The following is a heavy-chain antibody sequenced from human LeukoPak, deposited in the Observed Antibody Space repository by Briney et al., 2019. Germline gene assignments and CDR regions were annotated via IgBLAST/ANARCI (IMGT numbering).Heavy chain of an antibody. CDR3: ARTSGDYRWYFDL. CDR1: GYTFTSHD. J-gene: IGHJ2*01. V-gene: IGHV1-8*01. D-gene: IGHD2-21*02. CDR2: MNPNSGYT. Sequence: ASVKVSCKASGYTFTSHDINWVRQATGQGLEWMGWMNPNSGYTGYEQKFQGRVTMTRDTSTSTAYMELSSLRSEDTAVYYCARTSGDYRWYFDLWGRGTLVTVSS.